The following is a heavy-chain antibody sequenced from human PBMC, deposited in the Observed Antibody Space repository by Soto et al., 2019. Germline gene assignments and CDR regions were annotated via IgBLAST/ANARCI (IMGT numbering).Heavy chain of an antibody. D-gene: IGHD2-21*01. CDR2: FDPEDGET. V-gene: IGHV1-24*01. Sequence: GASVKVSCKVSGYTLTELSMHWVRQAPGKGLEWMGGFDPEDGETIYAQKFQGRVTMTEDTSTDTAYMELSSLRSEDTAVYYCATTSVVGIYYYYYMDVWGKGTTVTVSS. J-gene: IGHJ6*03. CDR3: ATTSVVGIYYYYYMDV. CDR1: GYTLTELS.